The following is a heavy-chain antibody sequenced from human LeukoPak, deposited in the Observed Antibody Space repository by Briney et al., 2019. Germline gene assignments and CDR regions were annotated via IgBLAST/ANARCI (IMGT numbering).Heavy chain of an antibody. J-gene: IGHJ6*02. D-gene: IGHD2-15*01. CDR3: ASFHMYCSGGSCYDHGMDV. Sequence: GRSLRLSCVVSGLNFSSNGMHWVRQAPGKGLEWVAVISQDGSFVDSVMGRFTISIDNSKNTLFLQMSSLRVEDTALYYCASFHMYCSGGSCYDHGMDVWGQGTMVTVSS. CDR1: GLNFSSNG. CDR2: ISQDGS. V-gene: IGHV3-30*03.